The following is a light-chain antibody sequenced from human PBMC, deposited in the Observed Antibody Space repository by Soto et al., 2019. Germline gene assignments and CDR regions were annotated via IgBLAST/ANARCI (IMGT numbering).Light chain of an antibody. CDR2: DND. V-gene: IGLV1-51*01. Sequence: QSVLTQPPSVSAAPGQKVIISCSGSSSNIGKSSVSWYQQLPATVPKLLIYDNDQRPSGIPDRFSGSKSGTSATLVITGLQTGDEADYYCGTWDRSLSVYVFGFGTKVTIL. CDR1: SSNIGKSS. J-gene: IGLJ1*01. CDR3: GTWDRSLSVYV.